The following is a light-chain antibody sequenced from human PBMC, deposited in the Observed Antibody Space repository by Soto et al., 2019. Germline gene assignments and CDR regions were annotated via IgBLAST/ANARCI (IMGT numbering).Light chain of an antibody. V-gene: IGKV1-39*01. Sequence: IQMSQSPSALSASVADRVIITCRASQSISNHLNWYQQKPGKAPKLLIFAASSLQSGVPSRFSGSRSGPDFTLTISSLQPEDFATYYCQQSYSSPPTFCQGTKVDI. CDR1: QSISNH. CDR3: QQSYSSPPT. J-gene: IGKJ1*01. CDR2: AAS.